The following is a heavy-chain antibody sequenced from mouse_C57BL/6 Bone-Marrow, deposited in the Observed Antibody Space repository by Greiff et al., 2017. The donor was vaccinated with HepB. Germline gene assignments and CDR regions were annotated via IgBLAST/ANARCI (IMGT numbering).Heavy chain of an antibody. CDR2: IDPSDSYT. V-gene: IGHV1-69*01. CDR1: GYTFTSYW. J-gene: IGHJ4*01. Sequence: QVQLQQSGAELVMPGASVKLSCKASGYTFTSYWMHWVKQRPGQGLEWIGEIDPSDSYTNYNQKFKGKSTLTVDKSSSTAYMQLSSLTSEDSAVYYCARSPYDYDGGGYAMDYWGQGTSVTVSS. CDR3: ARSPYDYDGGGYAMDY. D-gene: IGHD2-4*01.